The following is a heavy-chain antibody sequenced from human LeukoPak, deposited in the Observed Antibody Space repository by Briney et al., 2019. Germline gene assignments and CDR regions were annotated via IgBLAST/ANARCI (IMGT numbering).Heavy chain of an antibody. CDR2: TYWDDDK. Sequence: SGPTLVKPTQTLTLTCTFSGFSLSTSGVCVGWIRQPPGKALEWLALTYWDDDKRYSPSLKSRPTITKDTSKNQVVLTMTNMDPVDTATYYCAHRLDSDWAFDYWGQGTLVTVSS. CDR3: AHRLDSDWAFDY. V-gene: IGHV2-5*02. CDR1: GFSLSTSGVC. J-gene: IGHJ4*02. D-gene: IGHD6-19*01.